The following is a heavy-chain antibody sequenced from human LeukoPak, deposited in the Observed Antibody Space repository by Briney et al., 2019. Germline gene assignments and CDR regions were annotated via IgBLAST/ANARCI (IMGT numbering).Heavy chain of an antibody. D-gene: IGHD3-10*01. CDR3: AGSYYNVFDY. Sequence: PGGSLRLSCAASGYTFSNYGMHWVRQAPGKGLEWVALIWYDGSNKYYADSVKGRFTISRDNSKNTLYLQMNSLRAEDTAVYYCAGSYYNVFDYWGQGTLVTVSS. CDR1: GYTFSNYG. V-gene: IGHV3-33*01. CDR2: IWYDGSNK. J-gene: IGHJ4*02.